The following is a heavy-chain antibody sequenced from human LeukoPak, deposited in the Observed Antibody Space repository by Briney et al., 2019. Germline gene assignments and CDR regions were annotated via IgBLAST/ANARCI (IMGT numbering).Heavy chain of an antibody. Sequence: GGSLRLSCAASGFSFSSYWMSWVRQAPGKGLEWVANIKQDGSEKYYVDSVKGRFTISRDNAKNSLYLQMNSLRAEDTAVYYCARVVTPLRIIYYYYYLDVWGNGTTVTVSS. CDR3: ARVVTPLRIIYYYYYLDV. D-gene: IGHD4-23*01. V-gene: IGHV3-7*01. CDR2: IKQDGSEK. J-gene: IGHJ6*03. CDR1: GFSFSSYW.